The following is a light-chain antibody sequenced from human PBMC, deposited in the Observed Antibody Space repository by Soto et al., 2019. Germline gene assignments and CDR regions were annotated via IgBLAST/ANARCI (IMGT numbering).Light chain of an antibody. CDR3: SSYTTTSTYV. CDR1: VSDVGTYNY. CDR2: EVL. V-gene: IGLV2-14*01. J-gene: IGLJ1*01. Sequence: LTQPASVSGSPGQSITISCTGTVSDVGTYNYVSWYQQHPGKVPKLMIFEVLNRPSGVSNRFSGSKSGNTASLTISGLQAEDEADYFCSSYTTTSTYVFGTGTKVTVL.